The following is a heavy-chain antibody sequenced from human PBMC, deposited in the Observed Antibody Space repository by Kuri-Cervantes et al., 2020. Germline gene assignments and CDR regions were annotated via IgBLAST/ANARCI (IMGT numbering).Heavy chain of an antibody. CDR1: GFTVSSNY. V-gene: IGHV3-53*01. Sequence: GESLKISCAASGFTVSSNYMSWVRQAPGTGLEWVSVIYSGGSTYYADSVKGRFTISRDNSKNTLYLQMNSLRAEDTAVYYCTTDLVVAAVDAFDIWGQGTMVTVSS. CDR3: TTDLVVAAVDAFDI. J-gene: IGHJ3*02. D-gene: IGHD2-15*01. CDR2: IYSGGST.